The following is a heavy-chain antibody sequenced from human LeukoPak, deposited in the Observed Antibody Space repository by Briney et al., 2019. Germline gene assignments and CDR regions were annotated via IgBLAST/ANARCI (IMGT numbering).Heavy chain of an antibody. D-gene: IGHD3-10*01. CDR3: ARGRTYYYGSGSYYILGWHYYYGMDV. Sequence: ASVKVSCKASGYTFTSYDINWVRQATGQGLEWMGWMNPNSGNTGYAQKFQGRVTMTRNTSISTAYMELSSLRSEDTAVYYCARGRTYYYGSGSYYILGWHYYYGMDVWGQGTTVTVSS. V-gene: IGHV1-8*01. CDR1: GYTFTSYD. J-gene: IGHJ6*02. CDR2: MNPNSGNT.